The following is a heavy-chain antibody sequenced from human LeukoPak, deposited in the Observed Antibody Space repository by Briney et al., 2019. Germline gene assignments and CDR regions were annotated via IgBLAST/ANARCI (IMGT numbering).Heavy chain of an antibody. CDR3: ARPIVGTTGYYFDC. V-gene: IGHV1-46*01. Sequence: ASVKVSFKSSGYTFTIYYIHWVRQAPGQGLEWMGIINPSGGSTSYAQKFQGRVTMTRDTSTSTVYMELSSLRSEDTAIYYCARPIVGTTGYYFDCWGQGTLVTVSS. CDR1: GYTFTIYY. J-gene: IGHJ4*02. D-gene: IGHD1-26*01. CDR2: INPSGGST.